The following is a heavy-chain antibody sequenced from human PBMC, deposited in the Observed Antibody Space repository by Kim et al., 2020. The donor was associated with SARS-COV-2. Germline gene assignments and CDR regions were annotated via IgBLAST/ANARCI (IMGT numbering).Heavy chain of an antibody. CDR3: ATNIVVVPAAHYYYYGMDV. Sequence: SETLSLTCTVSGGSISSGGYYWSWIRQHPGKGLEWIGYIYYSGSTYYNPSLKSRVTISVDTSKNQFSLKLSSVTAADTAVYYCATNIVVVPAAHYYYYGMDVWGQGPTVTVSS. CDR2: IYYSGST. J-gene: IGHJ6*02. V-gene: IGHV4-31*03. CDR1: GGSISSGGYY. D-gene: IGHD2-2*01.